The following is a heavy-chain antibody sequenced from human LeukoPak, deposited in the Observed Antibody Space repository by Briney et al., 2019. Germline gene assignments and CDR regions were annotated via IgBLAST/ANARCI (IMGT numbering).Heavy chain of an antibody. CDR1: GVSFNEYY. CDR2: ITNRGYT. D-gene: IGHD3-16*01. J-gene: IGHJ4*02. Sequence: SVTLSLTCALSGVSFNEYYWSGVPLTPQKGLEWIGYITNRGYTNDSPPLESRETHYLDTPRKQVSLNLWPVSVPDTGIYFCSRMARGHDYWGEGTLVAVSS. CDR3: SRMARGHDY. V-gene: IGHV4-4*08.